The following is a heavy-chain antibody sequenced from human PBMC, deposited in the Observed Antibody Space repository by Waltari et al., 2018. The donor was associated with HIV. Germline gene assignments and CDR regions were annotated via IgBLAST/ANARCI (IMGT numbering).Heavy chain of an antibody. CDR1: GFTFRSSA. CDR2: ISYDGSNK. J-gene: IGHJ6*02. V-gene: IGHV3-30*01. CDR3: ARDRGSFASFFYGLDV. Sequence: QAQLVESGGVVVQPGRSLRLSCSGSGFTFRSSAIHGVRQAPGKGLEWVAVISYDGSNKFYADSVKGRFTISRDISENTLFLQMDSLRAEDTAVYYCARDRGSFASFFYGLDVWGQGTTVTVSS. D-gene: IGHD3-10*01.